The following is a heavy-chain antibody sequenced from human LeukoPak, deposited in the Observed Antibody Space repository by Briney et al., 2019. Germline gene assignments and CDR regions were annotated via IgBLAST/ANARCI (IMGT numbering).Heavy chain of an antibody. CDR3: ARALKKEGGHFDY. Sequence: PSETLSLTCTVSGGSISSYYWSWIRQPPGKGLEWIGYIYYSGSTNYNPSLKSRVTISVDTSKNQFSLKLSSVTAADTAVYYCARALKKEGGHFDYWGQGTLVTVSS. J-gene: IGHJ4*02. D-gene: IGHD2-15*01. V-gene: IGHV4-59*01. CDR1: GGSISSYY. CDR2: IYYSGST.